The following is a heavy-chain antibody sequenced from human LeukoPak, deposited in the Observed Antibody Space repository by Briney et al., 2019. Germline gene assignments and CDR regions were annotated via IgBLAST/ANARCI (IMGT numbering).Heavy chain of an antibody. Sequence: SETLSLTCTVSGGSISSYYWSWIRQPPGKGLEWIAYIYYSGSTNYNPSLKSRVTISVDTSKNQFSLKLSSVTAADTAVYYCARRIAAAAAFDYWGQGTLVTVSS. V-gene: IGHV4-59*08. CDR3: ARRIAAAAAFDY. J-gene: IGHJ4*02. CDR1: GGSISSYY. D-gene: IGHD6-13*01. CDR2: IYYSGST.